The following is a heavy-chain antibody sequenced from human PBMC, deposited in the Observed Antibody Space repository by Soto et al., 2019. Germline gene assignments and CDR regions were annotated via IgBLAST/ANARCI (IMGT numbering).Heavy chain of an antibody. V-gene: IGHV3-30-3*01. CDR3: ARDHVAVVEGGFFDY. Sequence: GGSLRLSCAASGFTFSSYAMHWVRQAPGKGLEWVAVISYDGSNKYYADSVKGRFTISRDNSKNTLYLQMNSLRAEDTAVYYCARDHVAVVEGGFFDYWGQGTLVTVSS. CDR2: ISYDGSNK. CDR1: GFTFSSYA. J-gene: IGHJ4*02. D-gene: IGHD6-19*01.